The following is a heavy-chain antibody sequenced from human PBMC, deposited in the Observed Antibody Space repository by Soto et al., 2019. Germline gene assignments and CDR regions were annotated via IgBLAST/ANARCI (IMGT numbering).Heavy chain of an antibody. D-gene: IGHD5-18*01. V-gene: IGHV3-33*01. CDR1: GFTFSTYG. J-gene: IGHJ4*02. Sequence: QVQLVESGGGVVQPGKSLRLSCTASGFTFSTYGMHWVRQAPGKGLEWVAVIWFDGSNKYHGDSLKGRFTISRDNSKNTLYLQMNNLRAEDTAVYFCGRDGALGDTAVVDSWGQETLVTVSS. CDR3: GRDGALGDTAVVDS. CDR2: IWFDGSNK.